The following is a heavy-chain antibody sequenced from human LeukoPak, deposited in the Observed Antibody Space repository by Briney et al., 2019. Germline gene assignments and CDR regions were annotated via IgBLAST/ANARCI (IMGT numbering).Heavy chain of an antibody. CDR1: GASISSYY. CDR2: IYYSGST. CDR3: ARGAPPQN. V-gene: IGHV4-59*12. Sequence: SETLSLTCTVSGASISSYYWTWIRQPPGKGLEWIGYIYYSGSTNYNPSLKSRVTISVDTSKNQFPLKLTSVTAADTAVYYCARGAPPQNWGQGTLVTVSS. J-gene: IGHJ4*02.